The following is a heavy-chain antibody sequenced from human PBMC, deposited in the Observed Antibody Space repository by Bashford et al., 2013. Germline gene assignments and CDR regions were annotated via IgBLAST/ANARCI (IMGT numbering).Heavy chain of an antibody. Sequence: LSLTCTVSVXPSVATTGAGSAAAGRDWSGIGRSPHHGAPTTTRPSTSRVTMSIDTSKNQFSLKLSSVTAADTAVYYCSREIGHCSGATCERNFDYWGQGTLVTVSS. CDR3: SREIGHCSGATCERNFDY. D-gene: IGHD2-15*01. CDR2: SPHHGAP. V-gene: IGHV4-4*07. J-gene: IGHJ4*02. CDR1: VXPSVATT.